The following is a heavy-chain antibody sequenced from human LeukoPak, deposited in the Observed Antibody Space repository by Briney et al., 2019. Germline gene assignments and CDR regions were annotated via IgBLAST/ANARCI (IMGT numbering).Heavy chain of an antibody. CDR2: VSGYNGNT. CDR3: ARGDWFDP. V-gene: IGHV1-18*01. D-gene: IGHD2-21*01. J-gene: IGHJ5*02. CDR1: GYTFTSYD. Sequence: APVKVSCKASGYTFTSYDINWVRQGPGQGLEWMGWVSGYNGNTNYAQKFEGRVAMTTDTSSSTAYMELRSLRSDDTAIYYCARGDWFDPWGQGTLVTVSS.